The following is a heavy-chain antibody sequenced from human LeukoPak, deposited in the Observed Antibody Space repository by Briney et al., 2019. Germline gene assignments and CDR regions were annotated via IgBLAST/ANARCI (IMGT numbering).Heavy chain of an antibody. V-gene: IGHV1-2*06. Sequence: ASVTVSCTASGYTFTGYYMHWVRQAPGQGLEWMGRINPNSGGTNYAQKFQGRVTMTRDTSISTAYMELSRLRSDDTAVYYCARVRGRSWLETKTWFDPWGQGTLVTVSS. CDR2: INPNSGGT. CDR1: GYTFTGYY. D-gene: IGHD6-19*01. CDR3: ARVRGRSWLETKTWFDP. J-gene: IGHJ5*02.